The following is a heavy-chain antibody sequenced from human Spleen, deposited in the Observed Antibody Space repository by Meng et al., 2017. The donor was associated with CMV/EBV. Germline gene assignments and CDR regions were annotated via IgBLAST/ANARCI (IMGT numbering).Heavy chain of an antibody. CDR3: ARADTASVRVYFDY. V-gene: IGHV4-34*01. Sequence: SETLSLTCAVYGGSFSGYYWSWIRQPPGKGLEWIGEINHSGSTNYNPSLKSRFTISVDTSRNQFSLKVSSVTAADTAVYYCARADTASVRVYFDYWGQGALVTVSS. CDR2: INHSGST. D-gene: IGHD5-18*01. J-gene: IGHJ4*02. CDR1: GGSFSGYY.